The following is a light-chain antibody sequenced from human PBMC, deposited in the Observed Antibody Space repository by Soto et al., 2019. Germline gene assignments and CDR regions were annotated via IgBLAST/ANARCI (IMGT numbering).Light chain of an antibody. V-gene: IGKV3-20*01. CDR1: QSFSSSS. CDR3: QQYGSSPFT. J-gene: IGKJ5*01. CDR2: GAS. Sequence: EIVLTQSPGTLSLSPGERATLSCRASQSFSSSSLAWYQQKPGQAPRLLIYGASSRTTGIPDRFSGSGSGTDFTLTINRLEPEDFAVYYCQQYGSSPFTFGQGTRLEIK.